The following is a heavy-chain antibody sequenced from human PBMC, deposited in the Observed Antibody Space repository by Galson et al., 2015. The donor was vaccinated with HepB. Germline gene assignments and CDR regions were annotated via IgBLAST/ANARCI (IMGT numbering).Heavy chain of an antibody. V-gene: IGHV3-30*04. Sequence: SLRLSCAASGFTFSSYAMHWVRQAPGKGLEWVAVISYDGSNKYYADSVKGRFTISRDNSKNTLYLQMNSLRAEDTAVYYCATEEENYGDYYWGQGTLVTVSS. CDR2: ISYDGSNK. J-gene: IGHJ4*02. CDR1: GFTFSSYA. D-gene: IGHD4-17*01. CDR3: ATEEENYGDYY.